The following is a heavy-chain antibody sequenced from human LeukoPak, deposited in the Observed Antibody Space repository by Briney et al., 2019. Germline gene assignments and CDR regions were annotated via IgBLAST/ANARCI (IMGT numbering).Heavy chain of an antibody. D-gene: IGHD3-22*01. V-gene: IGHV3-15*07. CDR1: GFIFNNAW. J-gene: IGHJ4*02. CDR3: TTDRNYYDRSGYYFEDY. Sequence: GGSLRLSCAASGFIFNNAWMNWVRQAPGKGLEWVGRIKSKTDGGTTDYAAPVKGRFTISRDDSKNILYLQMNSLKTEDTAVYYCTTDRNYYDRSGYYFEDYWGQGTLVTVSS. CDR2: IKSKTDGGTT.